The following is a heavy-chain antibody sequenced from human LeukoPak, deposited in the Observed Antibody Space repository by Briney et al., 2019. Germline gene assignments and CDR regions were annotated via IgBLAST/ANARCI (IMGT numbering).Heavy chain of an antibody. D-gene: IGHD1-26*01. CDR1: GYTFNNYG. CDR3: AREESIGSYQFLNEY. J-gene: IGHJ4*02. V-gene: IGHV1-18*01. CDR2: ISAYNGFT. Sequence: ASVKVSCKASGYTFNNYGIHWVRQAPGQGLEWMGWISAYNGFTNYAENLQGRVTMTTDTSTGTAYMEMRSLRSDDTAMYYCAREESIGSYQFLNEYWGQGTLVTVSS.